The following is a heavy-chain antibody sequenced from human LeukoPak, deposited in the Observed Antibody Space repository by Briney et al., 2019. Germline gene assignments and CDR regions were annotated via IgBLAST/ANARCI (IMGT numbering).Heavy chain of an antibody. Sequence: SQTLSLTCSVSGGSISSSSYYWSWIRQPAGKGLEWIGRIYTSGSTKYNPSLKGRVTISVDTSKNQFPLKLNSVTAADTAVYYCARGVTVTTWDPWFDTWGQGTLVTVSS. J-gene: IGHJ5*02. CDR2: IYTSGST. D-gene: IGHD1-20*01. CDR3: ARGVTVTTWDPWFDT. V-gene: IGHV4-61*02. CDR1: GGSISSSSYY.